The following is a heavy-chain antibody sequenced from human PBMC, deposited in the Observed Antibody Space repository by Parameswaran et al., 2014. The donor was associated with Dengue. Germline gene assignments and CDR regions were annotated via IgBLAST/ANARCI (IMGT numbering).Heavy chain of an antibody. V-gene: IGHV4-39*01. Sequence: WIRQPPGKGLEWIATVSYSGITYYNPSLKSRITISVDTSKNQFSLNLTSVTAADTAVYYCATRGSGDYNWFDPWGQGTLVTVSS. CDR3: ATRGSGDYNWFDP. J-gene: IGHJ5*02. CDR2: VSYSGIT. D-gene: IGHD3-3*01.